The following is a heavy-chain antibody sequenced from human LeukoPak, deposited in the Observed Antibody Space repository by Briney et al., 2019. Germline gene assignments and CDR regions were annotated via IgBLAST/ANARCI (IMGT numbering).Heavy chain of an antibody. CDR2: IFHSGST. CDR3: TSRLDDHGSFDY. V-gene: IGHV4-4*02. CDR1: SDSISSSNR. J-gene: IGHJ4*02. D-gene: IGHD4-17*01. Sequence: SGTLSLTCAVSSDSISSSNRWSWLRQPPGKGLEWIGEIFHSGSTTYNPSLKSRVTISVDKSKNQFSVKLRSVTAADAAVYFCTSRLDDHGSFDYWGQGTLVTVSS.